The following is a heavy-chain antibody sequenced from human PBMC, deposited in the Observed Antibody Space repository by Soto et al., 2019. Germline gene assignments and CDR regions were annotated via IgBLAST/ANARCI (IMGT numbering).Heavy chain of an antibody. Sequence: QEQLVESGGGVVQPGRSLRLSCAASGFTLSTSGMHWVRQAPGKGLEWVAVISYDGNNKYYADSVKGRFTISRDISKNTMYLHMHSLTAEYMAVYYCVKGLADIDSSMFSDENEAFEIWGQGIMVSGSS. V-gene: IGHV3-30*18. CDR3: VKGLADIDSSMFSDENEAFEI. D-gene: IGHD3-10*02. CDR1: GFTLSTSG. J-gene: IGHJ3*02. CDR2: ISYDGNNK.